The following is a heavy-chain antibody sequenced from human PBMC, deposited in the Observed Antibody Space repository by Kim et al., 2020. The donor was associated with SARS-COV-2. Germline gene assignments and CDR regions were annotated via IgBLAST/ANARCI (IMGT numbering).Heavy chain of an antibody. D-gene: IGHD2-2*01. Sequence: VKGRFTISRENSKNTLYLQMNSLRADDTAVYFCARGRFCSSTNCFSYMDVWGKGTTVIVSS. V-gene: IGHV3-30*07. J-gene: IGHJ6*03. CDR3: ARGRFCSSTNCFSYMDV.